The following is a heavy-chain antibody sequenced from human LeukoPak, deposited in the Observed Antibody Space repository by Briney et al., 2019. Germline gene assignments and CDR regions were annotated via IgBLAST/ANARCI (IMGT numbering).Heavy chain of an antibody. D-gene: IGHD3-10*01. CDR1: GGAIGSDGYY. CDR3: ARGSYYGFSGDS. CDR2: IYYSGSA. V-gene: IGHV4-31*03. J-gene: IGHJ4*02. Sequence: PSETLSLTCSVSGGAIGSDGYYWNWIRQHPGKGLEWIGYIYYSGSASYNPSLKSRVTISVDTSKNQFSLRLSSVTAADTAVHYCARGSYYGFSGDSWGQGSLVTVSS.